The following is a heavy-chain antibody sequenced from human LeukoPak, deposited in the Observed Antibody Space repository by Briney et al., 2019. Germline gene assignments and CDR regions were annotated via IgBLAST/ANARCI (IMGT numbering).Heavy chain of an antibody. CDR3: ARGFRYASPSEAYYFDY. V-gene: IGHV1-69*13. D-gene: IGHD5-18*01. J-gene: IGHJ4*02. CDR2: IIPIFGTA. CDR1: GGTFSSYA. Sequence: SVKVSCKASGGTFSSYAISWVRQAPGQGLEWMGGIIPIFGTANYAQKFQGRVTITADESTSTAYMELSSLRSEDTAVYYCARGFRYASPSEAYYFDYWGQGTLVTVSS.